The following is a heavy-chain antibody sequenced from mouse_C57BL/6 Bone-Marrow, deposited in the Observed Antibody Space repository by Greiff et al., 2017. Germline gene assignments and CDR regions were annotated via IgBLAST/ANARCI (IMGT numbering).Heavy chain of an antibody. J-gene: IGHJ2*01. CDR1: GFTFSSYA. CDR2: ISSGGDYI. CDR3: TRGGDYGQGFDY. Sequence: EVKLVESGEGLVKPGGSLKLSCAASGFTFSSYAMSWVRQTPEKRLEWVAYISSGGDYIYYADTVKGRFTISRDNAMNTLYLQMSSLKSEDTAMYYCTRGGDYGQGFDYWGQGTTLTVSS. V-gene: IGHV5S21*01. D-gene: IGHD1-1*01.